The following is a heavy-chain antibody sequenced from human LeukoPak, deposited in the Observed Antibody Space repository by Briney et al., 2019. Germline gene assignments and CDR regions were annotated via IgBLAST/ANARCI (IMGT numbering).Heavy chain of an antibody. CDR2: INSDGSWT. J-gene: IGHJ4*02. CDR3: VSFYETY. CDR1: GNYW. Sequence: HTGASLRLSCAASGNYWLHWVRQVPGKGLVWVSHINSDGSWTSYADSVKGRFTISKDNAKNTVYLHMNSLRAEDTAVYYCVSFYETYWGRGTLVTVSS. V-gene: IGHV3-74*01. D-gene: IGHD2/OR15-2a*01.